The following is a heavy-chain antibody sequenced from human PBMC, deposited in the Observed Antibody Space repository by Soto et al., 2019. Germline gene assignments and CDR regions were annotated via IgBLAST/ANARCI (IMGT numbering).Heavy chain of an antibody. CDR3: AKDRWGWGIGTAFDY. V-gene: IGHV3-23*01. CDR2: INSFGDST. CDR1: RFTFSTYA. J-gene: IGHJ4*02. D-gene: IGHD1-1*01. Sequence: EVQLLESGGTLVQPGGSLRLSCVVSRFTFSTYAMSWVRQAPGKVLEWVSAINSFGDSTYHADSVKGRFTISRDNSKNTLYLQMNSLRAEDTAFYYYAKDRWGWGIGTAFDYWGQGTLVTVSS.